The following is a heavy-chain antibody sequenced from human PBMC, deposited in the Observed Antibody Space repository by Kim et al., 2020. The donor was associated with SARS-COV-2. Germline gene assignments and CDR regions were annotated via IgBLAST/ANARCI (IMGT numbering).Heavy chain of an antibody. J-gene: IGHJ6*02. Sequence: ASVKVSCKASGYTFSNNAISWVRQAPGQGLEWMGTISGHNDNTHYAQNFQGRVSMTTDTSTTTAYMELRSLRSDDTAVYYCARGQDVDTDMALHYYGMDVWGQGTTVTVSS. CDR3: ARGQDVDTDMALHYYGMDV. CDR1: GYTFSNNA. CDR2: ISGHNDNT. D-gene: IGHD5-18*01. V-gene: IGHV1-18*01.